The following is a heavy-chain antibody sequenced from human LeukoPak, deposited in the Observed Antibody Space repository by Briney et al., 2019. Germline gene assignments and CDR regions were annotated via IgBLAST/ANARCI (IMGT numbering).Heavy chain of an antibody. CDR1: GFTFSSYA. CDR3: ASGGDCSGGGSCYGNGAFDI. D-gene: IGHD2-15*01. Sequence: GRSLRLSCAASGFTFSSYAMHWVRQAPGKGLEWVAVISYDGSNKYYADSVKGRFTISRDNSKNTLYLQMNSLRAEDTAVYYCASGGDCSGGGSCYGNGAFDIWGQGTMVTVSS. J-gene: IGHJ3*02. CDR2: ISYDGSNK. V-gene: IGHV3-30-3*01.